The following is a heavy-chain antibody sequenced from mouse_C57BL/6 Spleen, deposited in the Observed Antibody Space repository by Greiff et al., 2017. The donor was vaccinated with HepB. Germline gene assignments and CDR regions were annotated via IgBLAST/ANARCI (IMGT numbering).Heavy chain of an antibody. D-gene: IGHD2-4*01. V-gene: IGHV1-55*01. Sequence: VQLQQPGAELVKPGASVKMSCKASGYTFTSYWITWVKQRPGQGLEWIGDIYPGSGSTNYNEKFKSKSTLTVDTSSSTAYMQLSSLPSEDSAVYYCARVYEYDDYAMDYWGQGTSVTVSS. J-gene: IGHJ4*01. CDR1: GYTFTSYW. CDR3: ARVYEYDDYAMDY. CDR2: IYPGSGST.